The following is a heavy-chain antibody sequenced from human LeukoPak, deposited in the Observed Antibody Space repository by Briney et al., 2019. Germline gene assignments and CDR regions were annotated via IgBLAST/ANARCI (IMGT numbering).Heavy chain of an antibody. D-gene: IGHD2-2*01. J-gene: IGHJ4*02. CDR3: AKGAWDIVVVPATVWDY. V-gene: IGHV3-23*01. Sequence: GGSLRLSCAASGFTFSSYWMSWVRQAPGKGLEWVSGISGSGGSTYYADSVKGRFTISRDNSKNTLYLQMSSLRAEDTAVYYCAKGAWDIVVVPATVWDYWGRGTLVTVSP. CDR2: ISGSGGST. CDR1: GFTFSSYW.